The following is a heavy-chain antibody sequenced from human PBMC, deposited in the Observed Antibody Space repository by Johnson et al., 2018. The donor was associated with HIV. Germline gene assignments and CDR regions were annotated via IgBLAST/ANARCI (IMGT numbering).Heavy chain of an antibody. CDR1: GFTVSSNY. V-gene: IGHV3-53*01. D-gene: IGHD6-19*01. J-gene: IGHJ3*02. Sequence: VQLVESGGGLIQPGGSLRLSCAASGFTVSSNYMSWVRQAPGQGLEWVSVIYSGVSTYYADSVKVRFPISRDNSKNTLYLQMHSLRVEDTAVYYFAKDLRQVAVNDVFDIWGQGTVVSVSS. CDR2: IYSGVST. CDR3: AKDLRQVAVNDVFDI.